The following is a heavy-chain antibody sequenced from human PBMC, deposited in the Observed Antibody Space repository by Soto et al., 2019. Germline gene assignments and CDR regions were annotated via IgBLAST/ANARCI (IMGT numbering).Heavy chain of an antibody. D-gene: IGHD3-10*01. J-gene: IGHJ4*02. CDR2: IYWDDDK. CDR1: GFSLSTREVG. V-gene: IGHV2-5*02. Sequence: QITLKESGPPLVKPTQTLTLTCTFSGFSLSTREVGVGWIRQPPGKALEWLALIYWDDDKRYRPSLKSRLTIVKDNSKHLVILVMTNMDPEDTATYYCAHRAYYYGSGSYYTHWGQGILVTVSS. CDR3: AHRAYYYGSGSYYTH.